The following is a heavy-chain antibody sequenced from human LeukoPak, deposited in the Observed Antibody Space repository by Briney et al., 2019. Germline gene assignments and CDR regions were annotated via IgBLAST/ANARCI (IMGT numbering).Heavy chain of an antibody. V-gene: IGHV3-48*04. CDR3: VREVGRPKTFYFDS. D-gene: IGHD3-16*01. J-gene: IGHJ4*02. CDR2: ISEAM. Sequence: GGSLRLSCIASGFVFSRDNMNWVRRAPGKGLEWVAHISEAMYYADSVQGRFTISRDNAKNSLYLQMSNLRAEDKAMYYCVREVGRPKTFYFDSWGRGTPVTVSS. CDR1: GFVFSRDN.